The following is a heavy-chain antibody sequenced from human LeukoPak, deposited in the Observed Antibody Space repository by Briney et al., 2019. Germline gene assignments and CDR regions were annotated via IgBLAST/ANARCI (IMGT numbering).Heavy chain of an antibody. V-gene: IGHV1-8*01. CDR2: MNPNSGNT. J-gene: IGHJ4*02. D-gene: IGHD6-19*01. CDR1: GYTFTSYD. CDR3: ATLDIAVAEIFDY. Sequence: ASVKVSCKASGYTFTSYDINWVRQATGQGLEWMGWMNPNSGNTGYAQKFQGRVTMTRNTSISTAYMELSSLRSEDTAVYYCATLDIAVAEIFDYWGQGTLVTVSS.